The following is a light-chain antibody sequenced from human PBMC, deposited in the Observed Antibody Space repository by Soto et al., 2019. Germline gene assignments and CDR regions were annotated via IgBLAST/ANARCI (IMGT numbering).Light chain of an antibody. CDR2: DAS. CDR3: QQHLGRHT. Sequence: EIVLTQSPGTLSLSPGERATLSCRASQSVSSSYLAWYQQKPGQAPRLLIYDASNRATGIPARFSGSGSGTDFTLTISSLEPEDSAVYYCQQHLGRHTFGQGTKV. CDR1: QSVSSSY. J-gene: IGKJ1*01. V-gene: IGKV3D-20*02.